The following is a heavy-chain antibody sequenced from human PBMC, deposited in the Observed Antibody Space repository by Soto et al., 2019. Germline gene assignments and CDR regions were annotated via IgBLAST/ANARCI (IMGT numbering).Heavy chain of an antibody. CDR3: ARGNVRGGCLDY. V-gene: IGHV1-3*05. J-gene: IGHJ4*02. Sequence: QVQLVQSGAEERKPGASVKVSCKASGYTLSTYAMHWVRRAPGQSLEWMGWFNGGNGNIKYSQKFEGRVTITTDTAASKAYMEPNMLRSEGTAVYYCARGNVRGGCLDYWGQGTLVSVSS. CDR1: GYTLSTYA. CDR2: FNGGNGNI. D-gene: IGHD3-10*01.